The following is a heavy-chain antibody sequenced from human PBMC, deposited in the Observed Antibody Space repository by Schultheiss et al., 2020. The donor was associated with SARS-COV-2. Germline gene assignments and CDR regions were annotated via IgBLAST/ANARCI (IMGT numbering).Heavy chain of an antibody. CDR1: EYTFGNYW. CDR2: INEDGSTT. D-gene: IGHD5-24*01. V-gene: IGHV3-74*01. Sequence: GGSLRLSCAASEYTFGNYWMHWVRQAPGEGLVWVSRINEDGSTTNYADFVKGRFTISRDNAKNMLYLQMHSLRAEDTAVYYCARSTDGYMDWGQGTLVTVSS. J-gene: IGHJ4*02. CDR3: ARSTDGYMD.